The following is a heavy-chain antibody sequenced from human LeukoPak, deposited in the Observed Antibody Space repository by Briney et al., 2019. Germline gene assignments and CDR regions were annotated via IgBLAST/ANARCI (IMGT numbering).Heavy chain of an antibody. D-gene: IGHD3-22*01. CDR2: IRYDGSNK. CDR1: GFTFSSYG. Sequence: PGGSLRLSCAASGFTFSSYGMHWVRQAPGKGLEWVAFIRYDGSNKYYADSVKGRFTISRDNSRNTVYLQMNSLRPEDTAVYYCAKAIDRWSLTMIAADIWGQGTMVIVSS. CDR3: AKAIDRWSLTMIAADI. J-gene: IGHJ3*02. V-gene: IGHV3-30*02.